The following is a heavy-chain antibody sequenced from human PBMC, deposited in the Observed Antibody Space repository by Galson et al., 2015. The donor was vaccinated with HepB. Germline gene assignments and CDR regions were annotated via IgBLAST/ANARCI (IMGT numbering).Heavy chain of an antibody. D-gene: IGHD3-22*01. Sequence: ETLSLTCTVSGGSMNSYYWSWIRQTPGKGLKGLEWIGYVYYSDSGNTNYNPSLKSRVTISVDTSKNQFSRNLNSMTAADTAVYYCARGGTMMQIWGQGTMVTVSS. J-gene: IGHJ3*02. CDR3: ARGGTMMQI. CDR2: VYYSDSGNT. CDR1: GGSMNSYY. V-gene: IGHV4-59*01.